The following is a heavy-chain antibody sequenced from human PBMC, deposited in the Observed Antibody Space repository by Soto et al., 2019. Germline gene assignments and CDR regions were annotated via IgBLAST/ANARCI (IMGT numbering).Heavy chain of an antibody. CDR1: GFTISDYY. CDR3: AKDQEGSGSHWLGYNYYGMDV. CDR2: ICSVGTTT. J-gene: IGHJ6*02. V-gene: IGHV3-11*01. Sequence: PGGSLRLSCEASGFTISDYYMSWIRQAPGKGLEWVSYICSVGTTTYYADSVKGRFSISMDNAKNSLYLQMNSLRAEDTAVYFCAKDQEGSGSHWLGYNYYGMDVWGQGTTVTVSS. D-gene: IGHD3-10*01.